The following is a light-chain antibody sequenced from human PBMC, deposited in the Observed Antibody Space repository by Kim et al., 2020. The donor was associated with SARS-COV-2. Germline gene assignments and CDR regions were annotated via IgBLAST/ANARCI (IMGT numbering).Light chain of an antibody. V-gene: IGKV1-27*01. Sequence: DIQMAQSPSSLSASVGDRVTITCRASQGISHYLAWYRQKPGKVPMLLIYGASTLQSGVPSRFSGSGSGTDFTFTISSLQPEDAATYYCQKYDSAPWTFGQGTKVDIK. CDR1: QGISHY. J-gene: IGKJ1*01. CDR3: QKYDSAPWT. CDR2: GAS.